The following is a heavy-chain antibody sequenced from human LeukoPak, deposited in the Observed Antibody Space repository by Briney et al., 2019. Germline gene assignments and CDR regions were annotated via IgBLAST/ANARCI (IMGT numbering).Heavy chain of an antibody. CDR2: HSHSGSA. Sequence: PSETLSLTCTVSGASINSDTYYWGWIRQPPGKGLEWIGTHSHSGSAYYNPSLRSRVTMSVDTSKNQFSLKLSSVTAADTAVYYCARVSAPGGTRLFDYWGQGTLVTVSS. D-gene: IGHD2-15*01. J-gene: IGHJ4*02. CDR1: GASINSDTYY. CDR3: ARVSAPGGTRLFDY. V-gene: IGHV4-39*07.